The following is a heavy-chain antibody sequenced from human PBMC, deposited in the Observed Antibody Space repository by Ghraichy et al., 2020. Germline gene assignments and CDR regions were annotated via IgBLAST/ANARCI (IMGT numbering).Heavy chain of an antibody. V-gene: IGHV3-30*02. CDR1: GFTFSTYG. CDR2: IPYDESGK. Sequence: GESLRLSCAASGFTFSTYGMHWVRQAPGKGLEWVAFIPYDESGKYFADSVKGRFTISRDISKNTLYLQMNSLRPEDTAVYYCARDQYTGWCNRFDPWGQGTLVTVSS. CDR3: ARDQYTGWCNRFDP. D-gene: IGHD6-19*01. J-gene: IGHJ5*02.